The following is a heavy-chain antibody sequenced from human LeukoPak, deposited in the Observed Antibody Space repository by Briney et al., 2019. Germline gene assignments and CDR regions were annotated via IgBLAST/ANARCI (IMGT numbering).Heavy chain of an antibody. V-gene: IGHV3-30*02. CDR3: AKDRRWPPENYYFYYYMDV. CDR1: GFAFSSYG. Sequence: PGGSLRLSCAASGFAFSSYGMHWVRQVPGKGLECVAFIRYDGSHKNYADSVKGRFTISRDNSKNTLYLQMNSLRGEDTAVYYCAKDRRWPPENYYFYYYMDVWGKGTTVTVSS. D-gene: IGHD4-23*01. J-gene: IGHJ6*03. CDR2: IRYDGSHK.